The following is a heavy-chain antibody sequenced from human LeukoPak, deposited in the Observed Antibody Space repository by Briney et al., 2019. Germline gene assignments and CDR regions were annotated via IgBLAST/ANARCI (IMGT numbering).Heavy chain of an antibody. CDR3: ASWVGGQVGRNWFDP. D-gene: IGHD1-26*01. Sequence: SVKVSCKASGGTFSSYAISWVRQAPGQGLEWMGGIIPIFGTANYAQKFQGGVTITTDESTSTAYMELSSLRSEDTAVYYCASWVGGQVGRNWFDPWGQGTLVTVSS. J-gene: IGHJ5*02. CDR1: GGTFSSYA. V-gene: IGHV1-69*05. CDR2: IIPIFGTA.